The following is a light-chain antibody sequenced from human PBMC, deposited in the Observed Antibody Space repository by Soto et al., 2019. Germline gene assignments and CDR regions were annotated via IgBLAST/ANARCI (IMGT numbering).Light chain of an antibody. V-gene: IGKV3-20*01. Sequence: EIVLTQSPGTLSLSPGERATLSCRASQSVSSSYLAWYQQKPGQAPRLLIYGASTRATGSPDRFSGGGSGTDFTLTISRLEPEDFAVYYCQQYGRSPFTFGPGTKVDIK. CDR3: QQYGRSPFT. CDR1: QSVSSSY. CDR2: GAS. J-gene: IGKJ3*01.